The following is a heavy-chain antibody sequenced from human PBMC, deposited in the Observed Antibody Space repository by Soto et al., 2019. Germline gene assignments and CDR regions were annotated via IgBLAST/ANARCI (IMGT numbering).Heavy chain of an antibody. CDR2: IIPVFGAA. CDR1: GGTFGTYA. D-gene: IGHD3-10*02. J-gene: IGHJ6*02. CDR3: ARARGPSMLRYYYGLDV. V-gene: IGHV1-69*13. Sequence: SVKVSCKASGGTFGTYAISWVRQAPGQGLEWMGGIIPVFGAANYTQKFQGRVTITADESTSTVYMELSSLRSEDTAVYYCARARGPSMLRYYYGLDVWGQGTTVTVSS.